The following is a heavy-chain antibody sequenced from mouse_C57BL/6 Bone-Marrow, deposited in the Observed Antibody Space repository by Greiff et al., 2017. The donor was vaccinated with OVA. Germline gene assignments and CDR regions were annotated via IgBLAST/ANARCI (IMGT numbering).Heavy chain of an antibody. V-gene: IGHV1-61*01. CDR3: ARWGTTVRFAY. CDR2: IYPSDSET. CDR1: GYTFTSYW. Sequence: VQLQQPGAELVRPGSSVKLSCKASGYTFTSYWMDWVKQRPGQGLEWIGNIYPSDSETHYNQKFKDKATLTVDKSSSTAYMQLSSLTSEDSAVYYCARWGTTVRFAYWGQGTLVTVSA. J-gene: IGHJ3*01. D-gene: IGHD1-1*01.